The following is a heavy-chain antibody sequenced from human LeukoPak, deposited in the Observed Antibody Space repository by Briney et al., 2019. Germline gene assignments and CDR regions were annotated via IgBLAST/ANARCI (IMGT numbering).Heavy chain of an antibody. CDR1: GYTFINYG. Sequence: ASVKVSCKASGYTFINYGITWVRQAPGQGLEWMGWISAYNANTNYAQKFQGRVTMTTDTSTSTVYMELRSLRSDDTAIYYCAKTDYDIWTGARMDVWGKGTTVTVSS. J-gene: IGHJ6*04. V-gene: IGHV1-18*04. CDR3: AKTDYDIWTGARMDV. D-gene: IGHD3-9*01. CDR2: ISAYNANT.